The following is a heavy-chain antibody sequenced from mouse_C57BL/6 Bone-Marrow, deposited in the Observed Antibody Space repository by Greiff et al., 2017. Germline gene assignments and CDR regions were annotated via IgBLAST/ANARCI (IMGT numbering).Heavy chain of an antibody. V-gene: IGHV14-4*01. Sequence: VQLQQSGAELVRPGASVKLSCTASGFNIKDDYMHWVKQRPEQGLEWIGWIDPENGDTEYASKFQGKATITADTSSNTAYLQLSSLTSEDTAVYYCTTSYSTTYYYARDYWGQGTSVTVSS. CDR1: GFNIKDDY. CDR2: IDPENGDT. CDR3: TTSYSTTYYYARDY. J-gene: IGHJ4*01. D-gene: IGHD2-5*01.